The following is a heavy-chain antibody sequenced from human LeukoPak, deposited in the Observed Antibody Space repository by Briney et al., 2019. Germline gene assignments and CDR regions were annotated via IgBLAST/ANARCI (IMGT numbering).Heavy chain of an antibody. V-gene: IGHV3-21*01. CDR3: ARDVRPDY. J-gene: IGHJ4*02. Sequence: GGSLRLSCAASGFTFSSYNMNWVRQAPGKGLEWVSSISSGSSFLYYADSWRGRFTISRDNAKNSLYLQMNALRAEDTAVYYCARDVRPDYWGQGTLVTVST. D-gene: IGHD6-6*01. CDR1: GFTFSSYN. CDR2: ISSGSSFL.